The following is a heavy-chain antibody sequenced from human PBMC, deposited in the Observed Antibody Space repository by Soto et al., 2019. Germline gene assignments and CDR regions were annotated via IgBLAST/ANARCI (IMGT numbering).Heavy chain of an antibody. CDR3: AREGTGIAGSYYGMAV. V-gene: IGHV6-1*01. CDR2: TYYRSKWYS. Sequence: SQTLSLTCAISGDSVSGNSVTWNWIRQSPSRGLEWLGRTYYRSKWYSDYAVSVKSRVTINPDTSKNQFSLQLNSVAPEDTAVYHCAREGTGIAGSYYGMAVWGQGTTVTVSS. CDR1: GDSVSGNSVT. D-gene: IGHD1-1*01. J-gene: IGHJ6*02.